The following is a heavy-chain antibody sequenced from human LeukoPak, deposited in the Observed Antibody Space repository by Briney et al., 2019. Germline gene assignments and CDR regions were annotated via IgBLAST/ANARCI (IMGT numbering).Heavy chain of an antibody. CDR1: GFTFSSYA. V-gene: IGHV3-30-3*01. CDR2: ISYDGSNK. Sequence: PGGSLRLSCAASGFTFSSYAMHWVRQAPGKGLEWVAVISYDGSNKYYADSVKGRFTTSRDNSKNTLYLQMNSLRAEDTAVYYCAREGGFALVDYWGQGTLVTVSS. CDR3: AREGGFALVDY. J-gene: IGHJ4*02. D-gene: IGHD2-21*01.